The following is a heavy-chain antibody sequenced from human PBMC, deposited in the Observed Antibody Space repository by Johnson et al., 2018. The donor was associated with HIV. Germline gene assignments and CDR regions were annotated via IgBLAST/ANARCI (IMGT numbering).Heavy chain of an antibody. CDR2: ISGSGGST. D-gene: IGHD3-3*01. CDR3: AKSPRFTIFGSDAFDI. V-gene: IGHV3-23*04. J-gene: IGHJ3*02. Sequence: VQLVESGGGLVQPGGSLRLSCAASGFTVSSNYMSWVRQAPGKGLEWVSGISGSGGSTYYADSVKGRFTISRDNSKNTLYLQMNSLRAEDTAVYYCAKSPRFTIFGSDAFDIWGQGTMVTVSS. CDR1: GFTVSSNY.